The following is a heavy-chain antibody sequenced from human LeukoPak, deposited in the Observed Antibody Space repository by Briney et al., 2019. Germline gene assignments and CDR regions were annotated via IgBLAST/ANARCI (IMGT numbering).Heavy chain of an antibody. D-gene: IGHD1-26*01. J-gene: IGHJ4*02. V-gene: IGHV3-48*04. CDR3: ATTSGSYYGYFDY. CDR2: ISSSSSTI. Sequence: GGSLRLSCAASGFTFSSYSMNWVRQAPWKGLEWVSYISSSSSTIYYADSVKGRFTISRDNAKNSLYLQMNSLRAEDTAVYYCATTSGSYYGYFDYWGQGTLVTVSS. CDR1: GFTFSSYS.